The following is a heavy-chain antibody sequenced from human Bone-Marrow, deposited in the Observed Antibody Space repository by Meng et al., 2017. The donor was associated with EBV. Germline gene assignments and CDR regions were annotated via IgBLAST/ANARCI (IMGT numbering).Heavy chain of an antibody. J-gene: IGHJ4*02. CDR2: ISGSGGST. D-gene: IGHD3-22*01. CDR3: AKDITMIVVVIDH. CDR1: GFTFSSYA. V-gene: IGHV3-23*04. Sequence: EVQLVESXXGLVQXGGSLRLSCAASGFTFSSYAMSWVRQAPGKGLEWVSAISGSGGSTYYADSVKGRFTISRDNSKNTLYLQMNSLRAEDTAVYYCAKDITMIVVVIDHWGQGPLGTVAS.